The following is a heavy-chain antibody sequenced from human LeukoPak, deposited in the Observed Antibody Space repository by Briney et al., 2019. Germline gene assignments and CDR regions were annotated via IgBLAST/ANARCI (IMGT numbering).Heavy chain of an antibody. D-gene: IGHD2-15*01. V-gene: IGHV3-30*02. CDR2: IRFDESSE. J-gene: IGHJ4*02. CDR3: VKENGGPNDY. Sequence: PGGSLRLSCAASGFNFRQYGMHWVRQGPGKGLEWVSFIRFDESSEYYAASVKGRFTSSRDNSKRTLYLQMNSLRGEDSAVYYCVKENGGPNDYWGQGTLVTVSS. CDR1: GFNFRQYG.